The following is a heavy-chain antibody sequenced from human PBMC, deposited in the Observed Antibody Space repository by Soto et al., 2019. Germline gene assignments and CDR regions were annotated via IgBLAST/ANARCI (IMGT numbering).Heavy chain of an antibody. Sequence: SETLSPTYTLSCGAVSIFYWNLSRQPPGLGHVWIGYIYYSGSTNYNPSFKSRVTISVDTSKNQFSLKLSSMTAADAAVYYCARSPSMVRGVIMDYWGQGTLITVSS. CDR3: ARSPSMVRGVIMDY. CDR2: IYYSGST. V-gene: IGHV4-59*08. D-gene: IGHD3-10*01. J-gene: IGHJ4*02. CDR1: CGAVSIFY.